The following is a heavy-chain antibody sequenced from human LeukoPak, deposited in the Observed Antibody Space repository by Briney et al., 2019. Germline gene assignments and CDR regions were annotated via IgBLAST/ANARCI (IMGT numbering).Heavy chain of an antibody. D-gene: IGHD3-9*01. CDR1: GFTFSNAW. Sequence: GGSLRLSCAASGFTFSNAWMSWVRQAPGKGLEWVAVIWYDGSNKYYADSVKGRFTISRDNSKNTLYLQMNSLRAEDTAVYYCARDGFDYDILTGLTGFDYWGQGTLVTVSS. J-gene: IGHJ4*02. V-gene: IGHV3-33*08. CDR3: ARDGFDYDILTGLTGFDY. CDR2: IWYDGSNK.